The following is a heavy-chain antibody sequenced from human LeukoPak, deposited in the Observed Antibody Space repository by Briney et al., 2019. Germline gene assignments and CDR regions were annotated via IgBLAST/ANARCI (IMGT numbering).Heavy chain of an antibody. D-gene: IGHD3-22*01. J-gene: IGHJ6*02. V-gene: IGHV4-59*01. CDR2: IYCSGST. Sequence: PSETLSLTCTVSGGSISSYYWSWIRQPPGKGLEWIGYIYCSGSTNYNPSLKSRVTISVDTSKNQFSLKLSSVTAADTAVYYCARDRAYYDSSGYYHYYYYYGMDVWGQGTTVTVSS. CDR1: GGSISSYY. CDR3: ARDRAYYDSSGYYHYYYYYGMDV.